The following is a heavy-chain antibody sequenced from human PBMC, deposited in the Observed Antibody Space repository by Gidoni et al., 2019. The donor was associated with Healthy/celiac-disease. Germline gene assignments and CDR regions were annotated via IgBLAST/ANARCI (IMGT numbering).Heavy chain of an antibody. Sequence: EVQLVQSGAAVKTPGESLKFSCKGSGYRFTSYWIGWVRQMPGKGLEWMGIIYPGDSDTRYSPSVQGQVTISADKSISTAYLQWSSLKASDTAMYYCARQKTYYYDSSGYPTFDYWGQGTLVTVSS. V-gene: IGHV5-51*01. CDR2: IYPGDSDT. D-gene: IGHD3-22*01. CDR3: ARQKTYYYDSSGYPTFDY. J-gene: IGHJ4*02. CDR1: GYRFTSYW.